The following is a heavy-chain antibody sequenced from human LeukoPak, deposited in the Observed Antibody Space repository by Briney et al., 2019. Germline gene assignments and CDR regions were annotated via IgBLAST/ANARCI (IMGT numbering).Heavy chain of an antibody. CDR1: GESFSGYY. CDR2: INHSGSI. V-gene: IGHV4-34*01. D-gene: IGHD3-22*01. J-gene: IGHJ4*02. Sequence: SETLSLTCAVYGESFSGYYWSWIRQPPGKGLTWIGEINHSGSINYNPSPKSRVTISLDPSKSQFSLKLSSVTAADTAVYYCARGKYDSGGYYLDYWGQGTLVTVSS. CDR3: ARGKYDSGGYYLDY.